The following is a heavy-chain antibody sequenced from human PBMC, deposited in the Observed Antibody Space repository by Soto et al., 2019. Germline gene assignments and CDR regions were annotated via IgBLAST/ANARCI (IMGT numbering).Heavy chain of an antibody. CDR1: GGSISSSSYY. J-gene: IGHJ1*01. CDR3: ATGGSGSPFQH. Sequence: QLQLQESGPGLVKPSETLSLTCTVSGGSISSSSYYWGWIRQPPGKGLEWIGSIYYSGSTYYNPSLKSRVTISVDTSKNQFSLKLSSVTAADTAVYYCATGGSGSPFQHWGQGTLVTVSS. CDR2: IYYSGST. D-gene: IGHD3-10*01. V-gene: IGHV4-39*01.